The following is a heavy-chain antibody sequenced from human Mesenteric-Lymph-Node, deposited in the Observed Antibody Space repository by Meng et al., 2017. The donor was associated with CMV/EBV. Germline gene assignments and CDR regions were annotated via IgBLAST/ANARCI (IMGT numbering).Heavy chain of an antibody. Sequence: GESLKISCAASGFTFSSYWMHWVRQAPGKGLVWVSRINSDGSSTSYADSVKGRFTISRDNAKNTLYLQMNSLRAEDTAVYYCANYDFWSGYPHDYYYGMDVWGQGTTVTVSS. J-gene: IGHJ6*02. D-gene: IGHD3-3*01. CDR2: INSDGSST. CDR3: ANYDFWSGYPHDYYYGMDV. CDR1: GFTFSSYW. V-gene: IGHV3-74*01.